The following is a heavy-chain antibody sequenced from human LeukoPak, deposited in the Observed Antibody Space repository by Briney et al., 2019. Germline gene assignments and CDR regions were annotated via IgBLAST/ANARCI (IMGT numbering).Heavy chain of an antibody. J-gene: IGHJ4*02. CDR2: IKQDGSDR. V-gene: IGHV3-7*03. Sequence: GGSLRLSCTASGFTFGSYALSWVRQAPGKGLEWVANIKQDGSDRNYVTSVRGRFTISRDNAESSLYLQMNSLRVEDTAVYYCVRNLAVAGTCFDSWGQGTLVTVSS. CDR3: VRNLAVAGTCFDS. CDR1: GFTFGSYA. D-gene: IGHD6-19*01.